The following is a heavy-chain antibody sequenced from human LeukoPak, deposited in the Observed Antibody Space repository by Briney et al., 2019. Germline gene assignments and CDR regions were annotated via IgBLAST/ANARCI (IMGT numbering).Heavy chain of an antibody. Sequence: PGGSLRLSCAASGFTFSSYTMNWVRQAPGKGLEWVSSISTKSNIYYADSVKGRFTISRDNTKNSLYLQMNSLRAEDTAVYYCTTYGSGRKFDYWGQGVLVTVSS. CDR2: ISTKSNI. V-gene: IGHV3-21*01. D-gene: IGHD3-10*01. CDR3: TTYGSGRKFDY. J-gene: IGHJ4*02. CDR1: GFTFSSYT.